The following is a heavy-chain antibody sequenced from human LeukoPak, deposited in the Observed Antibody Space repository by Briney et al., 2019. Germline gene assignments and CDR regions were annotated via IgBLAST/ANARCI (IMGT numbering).Heavy chain of an antibody. CDR3: AKEAGWGADFDY. D-gene: IGHD1-26*01. CDR1: GFTFDDYA. CDR2: ISWNSGSI. Sequence: GGSLRLSCAASGFTFDDYAMHWVRQAPGKGLEWVSGISWNSGSIGYADSVKGRFTISRDNAKNSLYLQMNSLRAEDTALYYCAKEAGWGADFDYWAREPWSRLL. J-gene: IGHJ4*02. V-gene: IGHV3-9*01.